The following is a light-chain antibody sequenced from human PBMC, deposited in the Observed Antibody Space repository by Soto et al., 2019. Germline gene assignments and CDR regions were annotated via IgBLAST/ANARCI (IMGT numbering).Light chain of an antibody. CDR2: RNN. CDR3: QSRDSSLSSTWV. CDR1: SSNIGADFD. Sequence: QAVVTQPPSVSGAPGQRVTISCTGTSSNIGADFDVHWYQHLPGTAPKLLISRNNHRPSGVPDRFSGSKSGTSASLAITGLQAEDEGYYYCQSRDSSLSSTWVFGGGTKLTVL. V-gene: IGLV1-40*01. J-gene: IGLJ3*02.